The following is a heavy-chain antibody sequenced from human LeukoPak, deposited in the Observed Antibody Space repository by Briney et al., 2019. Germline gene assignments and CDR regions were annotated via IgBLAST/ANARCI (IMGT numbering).Heavy chain of an antibody. J-gene: IGHJ3*02. V-gene: IGHV3-30*04. Sequence: PGRSLRFSCAASGFTFSRNAMHWVRQAPGKGLEWVTVISYDGSNKYYADSVKGRLTISRDNSKNTLYLQMNSLRGEDTAVYYCAREEYSNSRGVFDIWGQGTMVTVSS. CDR3: AREEYSNSRGVFDI. CDR1: GFTFSRNA. D-gene: IGHD6-6*01. CDR2: ISYDGSNK.